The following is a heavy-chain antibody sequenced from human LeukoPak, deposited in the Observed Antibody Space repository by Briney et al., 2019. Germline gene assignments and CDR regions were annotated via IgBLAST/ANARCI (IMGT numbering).Heavy chain of an antibody. J-gene: IGHJ6*04. CDR3: AERGITMNGGG. D-gene: IGHD3-10*02. Sequence: GGSLRLSCAASGFTFSSYSMNWVRQAPGKGLEWVSSISSSSSYIYYADSVKGRFTISRDNAKNSLYLQMNSLRAEDTAVYYYAERGITMNGGGWGKGTTVTIAS. V-gene: IGHV3-21*01. CDR1: GFTFSSYS. CDR2: ISSSSSYI.